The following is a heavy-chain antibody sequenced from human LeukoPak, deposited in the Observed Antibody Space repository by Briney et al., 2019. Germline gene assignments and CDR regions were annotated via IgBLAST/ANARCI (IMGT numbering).Heavy chain of an antibody. V-gene: IGHV4-34*01. CDR1: GGSFSGYY. D-gene: IGHD6-13*01. CDR3: ARGKAAKQLVV. Sequence: SETLSLTCAVYGGSFSGYYWSWIRQPPGKGLEWIGEINHSGSTNYNPSLKSRVTISVDTSKNQFSLKLSSVTAADTAVYYCARGKAAKQLVVWGQGTLVTVSS. J-gene: IGHJ4*02. CDR2: INHSGST.